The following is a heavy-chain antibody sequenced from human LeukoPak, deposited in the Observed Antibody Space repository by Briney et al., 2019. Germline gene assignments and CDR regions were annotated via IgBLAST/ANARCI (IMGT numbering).Heavy chain of an antibody. CDR2: ISYDGSNK. J-gene: IGHJ4*02. D-gene: IGHD4-23*01. V-gene: IGHV3-30*18. Sequence: PGRSLRLSCAASGFTFSSYGMHWVRQAPGKGLEWVAVISYDGSNKYYADSVKGRFTISRDNSKNTLYLQMNSLRAEDTAEYYCAKGKRTRGKWLLPGTFDYWGQGTLVTVSS. CDR3: AKGKRTRGKWLLPGTFDY. CDR1: GFTFSSYG.